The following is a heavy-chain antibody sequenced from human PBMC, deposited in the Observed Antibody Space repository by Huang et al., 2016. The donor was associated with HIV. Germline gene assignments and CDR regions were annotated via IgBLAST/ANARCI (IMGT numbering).Heavy chain of an antibody. Sequence: EVQLVESGGDLVEPGGSLRRSCSASDFPFRTYIMNWVRQAPGKGTEWLGFIDTGSCSIYYADSVSGRFTISGDNSKKTLYLQMNVLRTDDTAIYYCARGSYRHQGFGFWFDPWGQGTPVTVSS. CDR3: ARGSYRHQGFGFWFDP. CDR2: IDTGSCSI. V-gene: IGHV3-48*04. D-gene: IGHD3-16*01. CDR1: DFPFRTYI. J-gene: IGHJ5*02.